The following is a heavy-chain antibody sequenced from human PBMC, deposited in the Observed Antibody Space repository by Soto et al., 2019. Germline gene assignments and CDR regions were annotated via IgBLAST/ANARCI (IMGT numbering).Heavy chain of an antibody. CDR3: ARGRRVTMVRTYDAFDI. J-gene: IGHJ3*02. V-gene: IGHV3-21*01. CDR1: GFTFSSYS. D-gene: IGHD3-10*01. CDR2: ISSSSSYI. Sequence: PGGSLRLSCAASGFTFSSYSMNWVRQAPGKGLEWVSSISSSSSYIYYADSVKGRFTISRDNAKNSLYLQMNSLRAEDTAVYYCARGRRVTMVRTYDAFDIWGQGIMVTVSS.